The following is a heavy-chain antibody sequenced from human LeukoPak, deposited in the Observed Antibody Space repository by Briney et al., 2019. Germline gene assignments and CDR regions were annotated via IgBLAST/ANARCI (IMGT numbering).Heavy chain of an antibody. CDR2: INSDGTCT. V-gene: IGHV3-74*01. J-gene: IGHJ4*02. Sequence: GGSLRLSCAASGFAFSSSWMLWVRQAPGKGLVWVSRINSDGTCTNYADSAKGRFTISRDNAKNTLYLQMNSLRAEDTAVYYCARDLSHTFDYWGQGTLVTVSS. CDR3: ARDLSHTFDY. CDR1: GFAFSSSW.